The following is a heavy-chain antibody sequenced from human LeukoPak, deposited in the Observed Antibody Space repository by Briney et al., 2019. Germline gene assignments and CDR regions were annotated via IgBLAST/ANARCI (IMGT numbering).Heavy chain of an antibody. Sequence: PGGSLSLSCAASGFTFSSYDMQGGRQPTGKGRQRVSAIGTAGDTYYPDSVQGRFTISRENAKTSSYLQMNSLRAGDTAVYYCARGPKVRGVMIFDPWGQGTLVTVSS. J-gene: IGHJ5*02. CDR2: IGTAGDT. D-gene: IGHD3-10*01. CDR1: GFTFSSYD. CDR3: ARGPKVRGVMIFDP. V-gene: IGHV3-13*01.